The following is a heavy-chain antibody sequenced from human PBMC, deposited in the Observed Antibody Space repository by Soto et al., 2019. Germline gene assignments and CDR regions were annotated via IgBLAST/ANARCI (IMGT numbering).Heavy chain of an antibody. D-gene: IGHD2-2*01. J-gene: IGHJ3*01. CDR2: ISWDGGYK. V-gene: IGHV3-9*01. CDR3: AKDEGYCNSISCKDAFDY. Sequence: EVQLVESGGGLVQPGRSLRLSCAASGFTFVDYAMHWVRRAPGQGLEWVSGISWDGGYKGYADSVKGRFTISRDNAKKSLYLEMNSLRVEDTALYYCAKDEGYCNSISCKDAFDYWGQGTTVTVS. CDR1: GFTFVDYA.